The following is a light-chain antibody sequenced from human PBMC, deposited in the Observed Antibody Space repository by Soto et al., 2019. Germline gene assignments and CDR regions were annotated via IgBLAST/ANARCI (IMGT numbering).Light chain of an antibody. CDR2: QAS. CDR1: QGISNR. J-gene: IGKJ1*01. CDR3: QQYNSHWT. V-gene: IGKV1-5*03. Sequence: DVQMTQSPSTLSASVGDRVTITCRASQGISNRLAWYQQKPGKAPKLLIYQASSLKSGVPSRFGGSRSGTEFTLTITSLQPDDFATYYCQQYNSHWTFGQGTKVEIK.